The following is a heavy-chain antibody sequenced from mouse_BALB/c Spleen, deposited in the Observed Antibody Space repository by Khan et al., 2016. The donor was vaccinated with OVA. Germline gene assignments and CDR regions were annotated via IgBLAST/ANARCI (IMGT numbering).Heavy chain of an antibody. J-gene: IGHJ4*01. Sequence: EVKLLESGPGLVKPSQSLSLTCTATGYSITSGYAWNWIRQFRGNKLEWMGYISYSGSTSYNPSLRSRISITRDTSKNQFYLQLNSVHAEDTAHGYCARKNLSGYALDCGAQGTSVTVSS. CDR1: GYSITSGYA. V-gene: IGHV3-2*02. CDR2: ISYSGST. CDR3: ARKNLSGYALDC.